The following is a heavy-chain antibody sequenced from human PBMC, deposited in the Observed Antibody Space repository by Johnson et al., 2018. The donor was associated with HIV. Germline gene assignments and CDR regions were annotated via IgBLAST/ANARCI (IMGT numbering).Heavy chain of an antibody. D-gene: IGHD2-21*01. CDR2: ISYDGSNK. CDR1: GFTFTNYD. V-gene: IGHV3-30*03. CDR3: ARAYCPGCDAFEI. J-gene: IGHJ3*02. Sequence: QVQLVESGGGVVQPGRSLRLSCVASGFTFTNYDMDWVRQAPGKGLEWVVSISYDGSNKYYADSVKGRFIISRDNSNNTLDLQMNSLRSEDTGVYYCARAYCPGCDAFEIWGQGTMVTVSS.